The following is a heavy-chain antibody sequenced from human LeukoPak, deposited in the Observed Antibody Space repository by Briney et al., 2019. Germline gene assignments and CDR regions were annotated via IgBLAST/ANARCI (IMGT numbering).Heavy chain of an antibody. CDR3: ARGGVRTAASSLGY. Sequence: ASVKVSCKASGYTFTSYGISWVRQAPGQGLEWMGWINPNSGGTNFAQKFRGRVTMTRDTSITTAYMELTRLKSDDTAVYYCARGGVRTAASSLGYWGQGTLVTVSS. CDR2: INPNSGGT. V-gene: IGHV1-2*02. CDR1: GYTFTSYG. D-gene: IGHD6-13*01. J-gene: IGHJ4*01.